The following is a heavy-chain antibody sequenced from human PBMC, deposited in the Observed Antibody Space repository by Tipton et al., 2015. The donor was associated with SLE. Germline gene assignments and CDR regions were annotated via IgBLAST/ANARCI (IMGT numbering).Heavy chain of an antibody. Sequence: GSLRLSCAASGFHFSTYGMHWVRQAPGKGLEWVAFIRYDGSVEDYADSVKGRFTISRDNSKNTLYLQMNNLRDEDPAAYHCAKGGSGWYGVDYWGQRIMVTVSS. J-gene: IGHJ4*02. CDR1: GFHFSTYG. CDR3: AKGGSGWYGVDY. D-gene: IGHD6-19*01. V-gene: IGHV3-30*02. CDR2: IRYDGSVE.